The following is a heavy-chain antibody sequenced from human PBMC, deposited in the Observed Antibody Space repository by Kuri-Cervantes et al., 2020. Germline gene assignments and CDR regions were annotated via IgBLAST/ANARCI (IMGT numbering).Heavy chain of an antibody. CDR1: GFTFDDYT. CDR2: ISWDGGST. CDR3: ATGEVDTTMVFDY. V-gene: IGHV3-43*01. D-gene: IGHD5-18*01. J-gene: IGHJ4*02. Sequence: GESLKISCAASGFTFDDYTMHWVRQAPGKGLEWVSLISWDGGSTYYADSVKGRFTISRDNAKNSLYLQMNSLRAEDTAVYYCATGEVDTTMVFDYWGQGTLVTVSS.